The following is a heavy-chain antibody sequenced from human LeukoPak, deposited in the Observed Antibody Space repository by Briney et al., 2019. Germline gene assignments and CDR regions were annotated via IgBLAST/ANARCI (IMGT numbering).Heavy chain of an antibody. Sequence: GRSLRLSCAASGFTFSSYAMHWVRQAPGKGLEWVAVISYDGSNKYYADSVKGRFTISRDNSKNTLYLQMNSLRAEDTAVYYCARGVVPAAEYFQHWGQGALVTVSS. CDR1: GFTFSSYA. J-gene: IGHJ1*01. V-gene: IGHV3-30*01. CDR3: ARGVVPAAEYFQH. CDR2: ISYDGSNK. D-gene: IGHD2-2*01.